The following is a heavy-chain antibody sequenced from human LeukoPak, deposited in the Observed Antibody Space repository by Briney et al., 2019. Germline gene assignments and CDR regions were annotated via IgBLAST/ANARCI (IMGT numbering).Heavy chain of an antibody. J-gene: IGHJ3*02. CDR3: AGTPGIAAAGI. Sequence: SETLSLTFTVSGGSISSYYWSWIRQPPGKGLEWIGYIYYSGSTNYNPSLKSRVTISVDTSKNQFSLKLSSVTAADTAVYYCAGTPGIAAAGIWGQGTMVTVSS. V-gene: IGHV4-59*08. CDR2: IYYSGST. CDR1: GGSISSYY. D-gene: IGHD6-13*01.